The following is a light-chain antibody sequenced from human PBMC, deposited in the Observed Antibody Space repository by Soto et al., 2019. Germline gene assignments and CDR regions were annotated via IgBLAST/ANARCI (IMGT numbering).Light chain of an antibody. CDR3: CSYAGRDTLYV. CDR2: DVS. CDR1: STDVGGYNY. Sequence: QSVLTQPRSVSGSPGQSVTISCTGTSTDVGGYNYVSWYQQHAGKVPKLILYDVSKRPSGVPDRFSGSKSGNTASLTISGLQAEDEADYYCCSYAGRDTLYVFGSGTKVTVL. J-gene: IGLJ1*01. V-gene: IGLV2-11*01.